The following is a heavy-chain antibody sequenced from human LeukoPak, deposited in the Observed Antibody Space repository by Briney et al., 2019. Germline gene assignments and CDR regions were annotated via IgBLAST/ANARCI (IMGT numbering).Heavy chain of an antibody. D-gene: IGHD2-8*01. Sequence: PSQTLSLTCAVYAGPFSGYYWSWIRQPPGKGREWIGEINHSGSTNSTPSLKSRVTISGDTSKNQSSLKLSSVTAADTAVYSCARGRRQSNGWFDPWGQGTLVTVSS. CDR2: INHSGST. CDR1: AGPFSGYY. V-gene: IGHV4-34*01. CDR3: ARGRRQSNGWFDP. J-gene: IGHJ5*02.